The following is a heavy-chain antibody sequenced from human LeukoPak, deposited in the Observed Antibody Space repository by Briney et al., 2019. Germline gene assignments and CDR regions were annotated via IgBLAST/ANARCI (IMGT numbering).Heavy chain of an antibody. CDR2: IYYSGST. J-gene: IGHJ6*03. Sequence: TSQTLSLTCTVSGGSISSGGYYWSWIRQHPGKGLEWIGYIYYSGSTYYNPSLKSRVTISVDTSKNQFSLKLSSVTAADTAVYYCARSDSSSWYGYYYYYMDVWGKGTTVTVSS. D-gene: IGHD6-13*01. V-gene: IGHV4-31*03. CDR1: GGSISSGGYY. CDR3: ARSDSSSWYGYYYYYMDV.